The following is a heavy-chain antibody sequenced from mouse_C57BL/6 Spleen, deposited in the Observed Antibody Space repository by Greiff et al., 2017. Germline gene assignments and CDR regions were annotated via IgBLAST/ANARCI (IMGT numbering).Heavy chain of an antibody. CDR3: TKRGDYDDYAMDY. J-gene: IGHJ4*01. CDR1: GFNIKDYY. D-gene: IGHD2-4*01. V-gene: IGHV14-1*01. CDR2: IDPEDGDT. Sequence: EVQLQQSGAELVRPGASVKLSCTASGFNIKDYYMHWVKQRPEQGLEWIGRIDPEDGDTEYAPKFQGKATMTADTSSNTAYLQLSSLTSEDTAVYYCTKRGDYDDYAMDYWGQGTSVTVSS.